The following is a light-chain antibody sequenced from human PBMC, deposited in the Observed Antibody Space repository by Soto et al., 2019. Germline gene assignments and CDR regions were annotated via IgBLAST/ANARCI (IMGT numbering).Light chain of an antibody. V-gene: IGKV3-15*01. CDR2: GAS. CDR1: QSVSSD. CDR3: QQYNNWPLT. J-gene: IGKJ4*01. Sequence: EIVMTQSPATLSVSPGERATLSCRASQSVSSDLAWYEQKPGQAPRLLIYGASTRATGIPARFSGSGSGTEFTPTISSLQSEDFEVYYCQQYNNWPLTLAGGTKVDIK.